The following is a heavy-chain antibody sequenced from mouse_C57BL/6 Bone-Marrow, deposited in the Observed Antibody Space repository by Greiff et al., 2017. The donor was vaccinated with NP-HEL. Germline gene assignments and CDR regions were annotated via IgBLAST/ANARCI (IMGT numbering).Heavy chain of an antibody. CDR2: INPSSGYT. CDR3: AREGFSTTVVAEGLGRDY. V-gene: IGHV1-7*01. CDR1: GYTFTSYW. D-gene: IGHD1-1*01. Sequence: QVQLQQSGAELAKPGASVKLSCKASGYTFTSYWMHWVKQRPGQGLEWIGYINPSSGYTKYNQKFKDKATLTADKSSSTAYMQLSSLTYEDSAVYYCAREGFSTTVVAEGLGRDYWGQGTTLTVSS. J-gene: IGHJ2*01.